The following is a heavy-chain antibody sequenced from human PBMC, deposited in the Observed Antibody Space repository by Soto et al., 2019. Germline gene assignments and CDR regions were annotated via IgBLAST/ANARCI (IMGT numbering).Heavy chain of an antibody. D-gene: IGHD4-17*01. J-gene: IGHJ4*02. CDR1: GDSISNSGGYY. CDR2: IHYTGST. Sequence: QVHLQESGPRLVKPSQTLSLTCTVSGDSISNSGGYYWSWIRQHPGKGLEWIGYIHYTGSTYYNPSLKSRAALSVDPSKNQFSLRMTSLTAADTAVYYCASTVSTNEVDYWGQGTLVTVSA. CDR3: ASTVSTNEVDY. V-gene: IGHV4-31*03.